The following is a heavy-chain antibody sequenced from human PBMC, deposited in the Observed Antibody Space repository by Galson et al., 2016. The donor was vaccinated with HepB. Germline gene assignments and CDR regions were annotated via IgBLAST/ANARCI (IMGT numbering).Heavy chain of an antibody. V-gene: IGHV1-69*13. J-gene: IGHJ4*02. CDR3: AGDSGGYTFGRFDY. CDR2: IIPLFGTT. Sequence: SVKVSCKASGGTFNNYAVSWVRQAPGQGLEYLGGIIPLFGTTKYAQKFQGRVTMTVDESTSTVFLEVSSLGLEDTAVYYCAGDSGGYTFGRFDYWGQGTLFTVSS. CDR1: GGTFNNYA. D-gene: IGHD5-18*01.